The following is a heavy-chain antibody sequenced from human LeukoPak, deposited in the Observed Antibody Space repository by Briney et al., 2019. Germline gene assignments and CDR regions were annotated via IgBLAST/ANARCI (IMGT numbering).Heavy chain of an antibody. CDR3: ARKTLPLWFDP. J-gene: IGHJ5*02. V-gene: IGHV4-34*01. CDR1: GGSFSGYY. CDR2: INHSGST. Sequence: SETLSLTCAVYGGSFSGYYWSWIRQPPGKGLEWIGEINHSGSTNYNPSLKSRVTISVDTSKNQFSPKLSSVTAADTAVYYCARKTLPLWFDPWGQGTLVTVSS.